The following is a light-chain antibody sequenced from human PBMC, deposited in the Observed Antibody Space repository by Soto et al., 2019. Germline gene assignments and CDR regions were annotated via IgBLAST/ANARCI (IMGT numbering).Light chain of an antibody. CDR1: QSITSSY. V-gene: IGKV3-20*01. CDR3: QQYDTFPYT. CDR2: HTS. Sequence: EIVLTQSPGTLSLSPGERATLSCRASQSITSSYLAWYQEKPRQAPRLLIYHTSTRATGIPDRFSGSGSGSDVTLIINRLEPEDFAVYYCQQYDTFPYTFGQGTKLEI. J-gene: IGKJ2*01.